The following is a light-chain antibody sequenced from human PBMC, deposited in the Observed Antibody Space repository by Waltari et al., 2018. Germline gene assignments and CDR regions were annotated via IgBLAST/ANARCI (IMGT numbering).Light chain of an antibody. J-gene: IGKJ2*01. CDR1: QSVSSY. V-gene: IGKV3-11*01. CDR3: QQANSFPYT. Sequence: EIVLTQSPATLSVSPGERATLSCRASQSVSSYLAWYQQKPGQAPRRLIYDASNRATGIPARLSGSGSGTDFTLTISSLEPEDFAVYYCQQANSFPYTFGQGTKLEIK. CDR2: DAS.